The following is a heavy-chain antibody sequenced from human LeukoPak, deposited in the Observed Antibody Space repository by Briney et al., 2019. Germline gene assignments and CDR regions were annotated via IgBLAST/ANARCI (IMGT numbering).Heavy chain of an antibody. CDR1: GYTFTGYY. CDR3: ARVGYYDSSGYDY. CDR2: INPNSGGT. Sequence: ASVKVSCKASGYTFTGYYMHWVRQAPGQGLEWMGWINPNSGGTNYAQKFQGRVTMTRDTSISTAYMELSRLRSDDTAVYYCARVGYYDSSGYDYWGQGTLATVSS. D-gene: IGHD3-22*01. J-gene: IGHJ4*02. V-gene: IGHV1-2*02.